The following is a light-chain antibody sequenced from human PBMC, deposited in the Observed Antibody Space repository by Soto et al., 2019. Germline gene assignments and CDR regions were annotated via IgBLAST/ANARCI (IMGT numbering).Light chain of an antibody. V-gene: IGLV2-11*01. Sequence: QSALTQPRSMSGSPGQSLTISCTGTSSDVGGYDYVSWYQHHPGTVPKLLIYDVTNRPSGVPHRFSGSKSGNTASLTISGLQADDEADYYCCSYAGISTRYVFGTGTKLTVL. CDR1: SSDVGGYDY. J-gene: IGLJ1*01. CDR3: CSYAGISTRYV. CDR2: DVT.